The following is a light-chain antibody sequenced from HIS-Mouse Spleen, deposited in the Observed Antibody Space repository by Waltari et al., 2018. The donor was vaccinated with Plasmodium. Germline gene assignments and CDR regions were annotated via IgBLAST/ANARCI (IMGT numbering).Light chain of an antibody. Sequence: EIVLTQSPGTLSLSPGARATLSCRASQSVSSSYLAWYQQKPGQAPRLLIYGASSRATGIPDRFSGSGSGTDFTLTISRLEPEDFAVYYCQLYGSSPYTFGQGTKLEIK. CDR3: QLYGSSPYT. J-gene: IGKJ2*01. CDR1: QSVSSSY. V-gene: IGKV3-20*01. CDR2: GAS.